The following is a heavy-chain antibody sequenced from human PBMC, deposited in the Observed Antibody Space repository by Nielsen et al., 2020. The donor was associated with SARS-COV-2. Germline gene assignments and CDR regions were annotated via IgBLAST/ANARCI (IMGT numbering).Heavy chain of an antibody. CDR3: ARDIGWKGLYSDY. CDR1: GFTFSSYG. Sequence: GESLKISCAASGFTFSSYGMHWVRQAPGKGLEWVAVISYDGSNKYYADSVKGRFTISRDNSKNTLYLQMNSLRAEDTAVYYCARDIGWKGLYSDYWGQGTLVTVSS. D-gene: IGHD1-1*01. J-gene: IGHJ4*02. V-gene: IGHV3-30*03. CDR2: ISYDGSNK.